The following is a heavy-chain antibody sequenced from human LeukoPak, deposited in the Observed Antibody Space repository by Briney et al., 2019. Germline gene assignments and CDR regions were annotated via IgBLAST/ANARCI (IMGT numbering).Heavy chain of an antibody. CDR1: GYTLTELS. D-gene: IGHD4-23*01. Sequence: ASVKVSCKVSGYTLTELSMHWARQAPGKGLEWMGGFDPEDGETIYAQKFQGRVTMTEDTSTDTAYMELSSLRSEDTAVYYCATALTVVNRPDYWGQGTLVTVSS. J-gene: IGHJ4*02. V-gene: IGHV1-24*01. CDR3: ATALTVVNRPDY. CDR2: FDPEDGET.